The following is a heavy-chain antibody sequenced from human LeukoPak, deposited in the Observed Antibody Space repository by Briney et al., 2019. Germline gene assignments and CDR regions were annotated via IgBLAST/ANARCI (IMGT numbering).Heavy chain of an antibody. V-gene: IGHV4-39*01. J-gene: IGHJ6*03. CDR2: IYYSGST. Sequence: SETLSLTCTVSGGSISSSSYYWGWIRQPPGKGLEWIGSIYYSGSTYYNPSLKSRVTISVDTSKNQFSLKLSSVTAADTAVYYCARHPRRGSGYCSGGSCYSYYYYYMDVWGKGTTVTISS. D-gene: IGHD2-15*01. CDR1: GGSISSSSYY. CDR3: ARHPRRGSGYCSGGSCYSYYYYYMDV.